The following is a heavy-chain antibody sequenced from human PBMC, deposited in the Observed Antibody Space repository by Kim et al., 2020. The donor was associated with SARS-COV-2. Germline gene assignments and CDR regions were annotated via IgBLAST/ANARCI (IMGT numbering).Heavy chain of an antibody. D-gene: IGHD2-15*01. J-gene: IGHJ6*02. CDR2: ISSSSSYT. CDR3: ARDRGYCSGGSCYLVNYYYGMDV. Sequence: GGSLRLSCAASGFTFSDYYMSWIRQAPGKGLEWVSYISSSSSYTNYADSVKGRFTISRDNAKNSLYLQMNSLRAEDTAVYYCARDRGYCSGGSCYLVNYYYGMDVWGQGTTVTVSS. CDR1: GFTFSDYY. V-gene: IGHV3-11*05.